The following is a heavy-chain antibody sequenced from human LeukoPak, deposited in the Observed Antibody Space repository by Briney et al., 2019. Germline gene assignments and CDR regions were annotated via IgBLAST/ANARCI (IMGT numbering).Heavy chain of an antibody. D-gene: IGHD4-23*01. CDR1: GGSISSYY. Sequence: SETLSLTCTVSGGSISSYYWSWIRQPAGKGLEWIGRIYTSGSTNYNPSLKRRVTISVDTSKNQFSLKLSSVTAADTAVYYCARSTTVVTSGAFDIWGQGTMVTVSS. CDR3: ARSTTVVTSGAFDI. CDR2: IYTSGST. V-gene: IGHV4-4*07. J-gene: IGHJ3*02.